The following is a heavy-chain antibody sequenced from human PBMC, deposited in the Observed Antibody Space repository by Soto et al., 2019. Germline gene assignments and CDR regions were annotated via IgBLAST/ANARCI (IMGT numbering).Heavy chain of an antibody. CDR1: GGTFSSYA. J-gene: IGHJ6*02. V-gene: IGHV1-69*12. CDR2: IIPIFGTA. CDR3: ARDITVRGVIYYYYGMDV. Sequence: QVQLVQSGAEVKKPGSSVKVSCKASGGTFSSYAISWVRQAPGQGLEWMGGIIPIFGTANYAQKFQGRVTITADESTSTAYMELSSLRFEDTAVYYCARDITVRGVIYYYYGMDVWGQGTTVTVSS. D-gene: IGHD3-10*01.